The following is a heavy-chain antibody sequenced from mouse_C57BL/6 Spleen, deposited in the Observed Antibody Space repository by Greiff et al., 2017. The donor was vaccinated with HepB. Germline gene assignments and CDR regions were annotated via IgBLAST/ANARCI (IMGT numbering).Heavy chain of an antibody. D-gene: IGHD1-2*01. CDR2: ISYDGSN. CDR1: GYSIPSGYY. Sequence: VQLKESGPGLVKPSQSLSLTCSVTGYSIPSGYYWTWIRQFPGNKLEWMGYISYDGSNNYNPSLKNRISITRDTSKNQFFLKLNSVTTEDTATYYCARDPITHYFDYWGQGTTLTVSS. V-gene: IGHV3-6*01. J-gene: IGHJ2*01. CDR3: ARDPITHYFDY.